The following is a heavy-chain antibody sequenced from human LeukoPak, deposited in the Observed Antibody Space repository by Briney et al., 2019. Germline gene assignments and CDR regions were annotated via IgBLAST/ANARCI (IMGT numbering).Heavy chain of an antibody. Sequence: PSETLSLTCTVSGGSISSYYWSWIRQPAGKGLEWIGRIYTSGSTNYNPSLKSRVTMSVDTSKNQFSLKLSSVTAADTAVYYCARGRSLRYFDWLLFFDYWGQGTLVTVSS. V-gene: IGHV4-4*07. J-gene: IGHJ4*02. D-gene: IGHD3-9*01. CDR1: GGSISSYY. CDR2: IYTSGST. CDR3: ARGRSLRYFDWLLFFDY.